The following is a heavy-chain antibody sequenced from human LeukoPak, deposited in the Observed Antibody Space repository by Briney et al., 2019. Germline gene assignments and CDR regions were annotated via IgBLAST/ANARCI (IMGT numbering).Heavy chain of an antibody. CDR1: GFTFSSYA. CDR2: ISYDGSNK. D-gene: IGHD2-8*01. CDR3: ARGPGMVYAAN. Sequence: PGGSLRLSCAASGFTFSSYAMHWVRQAPGKGLEWVAVISYDGSNKYYADSVKGRFTISRDNSKNTLYLQMNSLRAEDTAVYYCARGPGMVYAANWGQGTLVTVSS. V-gene: IGHV3-30-3*01. J-gene: IGHJ4*02.